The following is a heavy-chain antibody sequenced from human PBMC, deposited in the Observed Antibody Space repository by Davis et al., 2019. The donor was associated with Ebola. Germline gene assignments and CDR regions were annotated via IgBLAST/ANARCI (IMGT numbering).Heavy chain of an antibody. CDR3: ARVKTDTAMATYYYYYMDV. CDR1: GFTFSSYS. Sequence: GGSLRLSCAASGFTFSSYSMNWVRQAPGKGLEWVSSISSSSSYIYYADSVKGRFTISRDNAKNSLYLQMNSLRAEDTAVYYCARVKTDTAMATYYYYYMDVWGKGTTVTVSS. CDR2: ISSSSSYI. V-gene: IGHV3-21*01. J-gene: IGHJ6*03. D-gene: IGHD5-18*01.